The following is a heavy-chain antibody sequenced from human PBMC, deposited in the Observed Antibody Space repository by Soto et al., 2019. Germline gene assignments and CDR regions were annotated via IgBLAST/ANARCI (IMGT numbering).Heavy chain of an antibody. CDR3: AKDLSYNWNDVDNRFDY. CDR2: ISGSGGST. D-gene: IGHD1-20*01. J-gene: IGHJ4*02. CDR1: GFTFSSYA. V-gene: IGHV3-23*01. Sequence: GGSLRLSCAASGFTFSSYAMSWVRQAPGKGLEWVSAISGSGGSTYYADSVKGRFTISRDNSKNTLYLQMNSLRAEDTAVYYCAKDLSYNWNDVDNRFDYWGQGTLVTVSS.